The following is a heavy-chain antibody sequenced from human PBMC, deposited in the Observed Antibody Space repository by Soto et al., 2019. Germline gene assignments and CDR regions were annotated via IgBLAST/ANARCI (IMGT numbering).Heavy chain of an antibody. CDR3: AKDLSPYYDFWSGPSNYYYYYGMDV. Sequence: PGGSLRLSCAASGFTFSSYAMSWVRQAPGKGLEWVSAISGSGGSTYYADSVKGRFTISRDNSKNTLYLQMNSLRAEDTAVYYCAKDLSPYYDFWSGPSNYYYYYGMDVWGQGTTVTVSS. J-gene: IGHJ6*02. D-gene: IGHD3-3*01. V-gene: IGHV3-23*01. CDR2: ISGSGGST. CDR1: GFTFSSYA.